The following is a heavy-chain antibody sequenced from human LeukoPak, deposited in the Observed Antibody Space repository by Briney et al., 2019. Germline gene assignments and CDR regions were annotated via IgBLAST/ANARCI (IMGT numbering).Heavy chain of an antibody. Sequence: GGSLRLSCAASGFTFDDYAMHWVRQAPGKGLEWVSGISWNSGSIGYADSVKGRFTISRDNAKNSLYLQMNSLRAEDTALYYCAKEGPFYYGMDVWGQGTTVTVSS. V-gene: IGHV3-9*01. J-gene: IGHJ6*02. CDR1: GFTFDDYA. CDR2: ISWNSGSI. CDR3: AKEGPFYYGMDV.